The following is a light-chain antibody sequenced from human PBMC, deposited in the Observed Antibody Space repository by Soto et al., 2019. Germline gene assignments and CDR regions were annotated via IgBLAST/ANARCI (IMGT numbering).Light chain of an antibody. CDR1: SSNIGSNY. V-gene: IGLV1-47*02. CDR2: SNN. Sequence: QSVLTQPPSASGTPGQRVTISCSGSSSNIGSNYVYWYQQLPGTAPKLLIYSNNQRPSGVPDRFSGSKSDTSASLAISGLRSEDEADYYCSAWDESLNSLVFGGGTKLTVL. J-gene: IGLJ2*01. CDR3: SAWDESLNSLV.